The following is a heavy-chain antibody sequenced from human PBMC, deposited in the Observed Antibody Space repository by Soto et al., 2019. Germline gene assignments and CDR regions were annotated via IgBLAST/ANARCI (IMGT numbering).Heavy chain of an antibody. V-gene: IGHV1-69*01. J-gene: IGHJ4*02. CDR1: GGTFSSYA. Sequence: QVQLVQSGAAVKKPGSSVKVSCKASGGTFSSYAISWVRQAPGQGLEWMGGIIPIFGTANYAQKFQGRVMLTADEATSTAYMELSSLRSEYTAVYSCARDLGRDIVGARVGYFDYWGQGSLVTVSS. D-gene: IGHD1-26*01. CDR2: IIPIFGTA. CDR3: ARDLGRDIVGARVGYFDY.